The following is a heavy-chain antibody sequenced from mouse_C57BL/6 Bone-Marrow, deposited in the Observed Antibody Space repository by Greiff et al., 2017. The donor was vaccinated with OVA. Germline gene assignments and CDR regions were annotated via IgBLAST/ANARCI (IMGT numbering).Heavy chain of an antibody. J-gene: IGHJ2*01. V-gene: IGHV5-2*01. Sequence: DVKLVESGGGLVQPGESLKLSCESNNSEFPPHTFSWVRKPPEKRLGLFAAINSVGGSTYYPDTMERRFIISRDNTKKTLYLQMSSLRSEDTALYYCARHRGHYDYWGQGTTLTVSS. CDR3: ARHRGHYDY. D-gene: IGHD3-3*01. CDR1: NSEFPPHT. CDR2: INSVGGST.